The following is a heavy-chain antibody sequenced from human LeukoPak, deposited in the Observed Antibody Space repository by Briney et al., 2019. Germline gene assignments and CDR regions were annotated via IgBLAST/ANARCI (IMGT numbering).Heavy chain of an antibody. CDR1: GGTFSSYA. Sequence: SVKVSCKASGGTFSSYAISWVRQAPGQGLEWMGGVIPMLATANYAPKFQDRVTITADESTSTAYMELRSLRSEDTAVYHCARGLHGDYGYFDYWGQGTLVTVSS. J-gene: IGHJ4*02. V-gene: IGHV1-69*13. D-gene: IGHD4-17*01. CDR3: ARGLHGDYGYFDY. CDR2: VIPMLATA.